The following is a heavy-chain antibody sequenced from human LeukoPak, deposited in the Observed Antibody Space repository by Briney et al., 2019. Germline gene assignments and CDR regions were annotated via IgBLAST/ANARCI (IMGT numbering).Heavy chain of an antibody. CDR1: GITFSNYT. Sequence: GGSLRLSCTAPGITFSNYTMHWVRQAPGEGLEWVTVISNDGSVKYYADSVKGRFTISRDNSKNTLYLQMNSLRAEDTAVYFCAKVGGSGTSYYYFGMDVWGQGTTVTVSS. J-gene: IGHJ6*02. CDR2: ISNDGSVK. D-gene: IGHD3-10*01. CDR3: AKVGGSGTSYYYFGMDV. V-gene: IGHV3-30*04.